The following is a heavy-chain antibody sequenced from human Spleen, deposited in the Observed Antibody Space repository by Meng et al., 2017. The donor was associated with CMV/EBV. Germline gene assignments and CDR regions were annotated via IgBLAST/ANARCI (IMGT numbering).Heavy chain of an antibody. CDR1: GGSISTFY. CDR2: IYYSGST. CDR3: ARDLGADSGSYYGEGAFDI. D-gene: IGHD1-26*01. V-gene: IGHV4-59*01. J-gene: IGHJ3*02. Sequence: SETLSLTCAVSGGSISTFYWSWIRQPPGKGLEWIGNIYYSGSTNYNPSLKSRVTISVDTSKNQFSLKLSSVTAADTAVYYCARDLGADSGSYYGEGAFDIWGQGTMVTVSS.